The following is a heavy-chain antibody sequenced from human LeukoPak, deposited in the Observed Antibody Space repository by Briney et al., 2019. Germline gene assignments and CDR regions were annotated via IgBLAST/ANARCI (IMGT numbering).Heavy chain of an antibody. Sequence: PGGSLRLSCAASGFSFNSYAITWVRQAPGKGLEWVSLIRGSGLTTYYADSVKGRFTISRDNSKNTLYLQMNSLRAEDTAIYYCAKHQIVSVWFFDYWGQGTLVTVSS. CDR1: GFSFNSYA. CDR2: IRGSGLTT. CDR3: AKHQIVSVWFFDY. J-gene: IGHJ4*02. V-gene: IGHV3-23*01. D-gene: IGHD6-19*01.